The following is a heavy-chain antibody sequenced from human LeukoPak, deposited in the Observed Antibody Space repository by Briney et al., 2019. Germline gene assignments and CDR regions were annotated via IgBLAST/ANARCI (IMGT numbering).Heavy chain of an antibody. CDR3: ASGRFLEWSMLAGYYYYMDV. CDR1: GGTFSSYA. CDR2: IIPIFGTA. D-gene: IGHD3-3*01. Sequence: SVKVSCKASGGTFSSYAISWLRQAPGQGLEWMGRIIPIFGTANYAQKFQGRVTITTDESTSTAYMELSSLRSEDTAVYYCASGRFLEWSMLAGYYYYMDVWGKGTTVTVSS. V-gene: IGHV1-69*05. J-gene: IGHJ6*03.